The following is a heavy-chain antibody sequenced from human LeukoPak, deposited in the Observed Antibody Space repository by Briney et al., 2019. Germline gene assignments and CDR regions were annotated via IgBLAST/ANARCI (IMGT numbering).Heavy chain of an antibody. V-gene: IGHV3-33*06. D-gene: IGHD6-19*01. CDR3: AKEEVAGYYFDY. CDR2: IWYDGSNK. J-gene: IGHJ4*02. CDR1: GFTFSSYG. Sequence: PGGSLRLSCAASGFTFSSYGMHWVRQAPGKGLEWVAVIWYDGSNKYYADSVKGRFTISRDNSKNTLYLQMNSLRAEDTAVYYCAKEEVAGYYFDYWGQGTLVTVSS.